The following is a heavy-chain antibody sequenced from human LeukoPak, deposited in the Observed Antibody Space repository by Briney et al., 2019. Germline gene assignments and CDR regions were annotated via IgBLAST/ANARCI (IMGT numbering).Heavy chain of an antibody. D-gene: IGHD4-17*01. CDR1: GFTFSSYA. CDR3: AKTPGGTVTTFFDY. CDR2: ISGGGGST. J-gene: IGHJ4*02. Sequence: PGGSLRLSCAASGFTFSSYAMSWVRQAPGKGLEWVSAISGGGGSTYYADSVKGRFTISGDNSKNTLYLQMNSLRAEDTAVYYCAKTPGGTVTTFFDYWGQGTLVTVSS. V-gene: IGHV3-23*01.